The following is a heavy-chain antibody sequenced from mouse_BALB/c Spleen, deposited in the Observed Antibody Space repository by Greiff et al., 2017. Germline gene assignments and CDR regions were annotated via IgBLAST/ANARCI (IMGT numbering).Heavy chain of an antibody. V-gene: IGHV5-6*01. CDR3: ASHDGSYFDY. CDR2: ISSGGSYT. J-gene: IGHJ2*01. CDR1: GFTFSSYG. D-gene: IGHD2-3*01. Sequence: EVKLVESGGDLVKPGGSLKLSCAASGFTFSSYGMSWVRQTPDKRLEWVATISSGGSYTYYPDSVKGRFTISRDNAKNTLYLQMSSLKSEDTAMYYCASHDGSYFDYWGQGTTLTVSS.